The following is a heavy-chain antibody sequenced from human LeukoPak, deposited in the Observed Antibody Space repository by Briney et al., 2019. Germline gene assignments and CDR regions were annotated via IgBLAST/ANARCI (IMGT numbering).Heavy chain of an antibody. Sequence: SETLSLTCAVSGGSFSGYYWSWLRQPPGKGLEWIGEINHSGSTNYNPPLKSRVTISVDTSKNQFSLTLSSVTAADTAVYYCARLGRYCSSTSCLWYYYYYMDVWGKGTTVTDSS. D-gene: IGHD2-2*01. V-gene: IGHV4-34*01. CDR3: ARLGRYCSSTSCLWYYYYYMDV. J-gene: IGHJ6*03. CDR1: GGSFSGYY. CDR2: INHSGST.